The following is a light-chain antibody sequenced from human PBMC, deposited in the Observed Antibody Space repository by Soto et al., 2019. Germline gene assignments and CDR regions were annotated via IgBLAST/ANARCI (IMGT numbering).Light chain of an antibody. CDR2: LSSDGSH. J-gene: IGLJ2*01. V-gene: IGLV4-69*01. CDR3: QTWDTGARVV. Sequence: QLVLTQSPSASASLGASVKLTCTLSSGHSSYAIAWHQQQPEKGPRYLMKLSSDGSHSKGDGIPDRFSGSSSGAERYLTISSLQSEDEPDYYCQTWDTGARVVFGGGTKLTVL. CDR1: SGHSSYA.